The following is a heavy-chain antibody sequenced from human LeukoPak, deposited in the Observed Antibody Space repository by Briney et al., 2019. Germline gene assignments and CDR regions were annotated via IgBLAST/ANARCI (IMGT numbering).Heavy chain of an antibody. J-gene: IGHJ4*02. Sequence: GGSLRLSCAASGFTFSTFAMTWVRQAPGKGLEWVSLISGSGGITYYAVSVNGRFTISRDNSKNTLYLQMHSLRAEDTAVYYCAARPGEVAVPFDYWGQGTLVTVSS. V-gene: IGHV3-23*01. CDR2: ISGSGGIT. D-gene: IGHD2-15*01. CDR3: AARPGEVAVPFDY. CDR1: GFTFSTFA.